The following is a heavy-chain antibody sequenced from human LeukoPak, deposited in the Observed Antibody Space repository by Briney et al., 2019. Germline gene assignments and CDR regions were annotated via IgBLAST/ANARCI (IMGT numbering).Heavy chain of an antibody. V-gene: IGHV1-24*01. CDR1: GYTLTELS. CDR3: ATDPLYGSGKYAFDI. D-gene: IGHD3-10*01. J-gene: IGHJ3*02. CDR2: FDPEDGET. Sequence: GASVKVSCKVSGYTLTELSMHGVRQAPGKGLDWMGGFDPEDGETIYAQKFQGRVTMTEDTSTGTAYMELSGLRSEDTAVYYCATDPLYGSGKYAFDIWGQGTMVTVSS.